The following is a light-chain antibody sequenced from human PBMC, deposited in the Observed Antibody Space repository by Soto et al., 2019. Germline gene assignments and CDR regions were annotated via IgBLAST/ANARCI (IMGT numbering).Light chain of an antibody. CDR1: QGIGTE. J-gene: IGKJ1*01. CDR2: GTS. Sequence: AIQMTQSPSSLSASVVDRVTITCRASQGIGTELGWYQQRPGKAPRLLIYGTSTLQYGVPSRFSGSGSDTDFTLIISSLQPEDFATYYCLQDSSYPRTFGQGTKVEIK. V-gene: IGKV1-6*01. CDR3: LQDSSYPRT.